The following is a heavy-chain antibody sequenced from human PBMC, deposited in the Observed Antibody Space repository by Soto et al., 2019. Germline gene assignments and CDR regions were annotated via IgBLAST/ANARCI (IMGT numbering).Heavy chain of an antibody. V-gene: IGHV3-53*02. CDR1: GFTVSSNY. Sequence: EVQVVETGGGLIQPGGSLRLSCAASGFTVSSNYMSWVCQAPGKGLEWVSVIYSGGSTYYADSVKGRFTISRDNSKNTLYLQMNSLRAEDTAVYYCARLHSSGYSHFDYWGQGTLVTVSS. CDR2: IYSGGST. CDR3: ARLHSSGYSHFDY. J-gene: IGHJ4*02. D-gene: IGHD3-22*01.